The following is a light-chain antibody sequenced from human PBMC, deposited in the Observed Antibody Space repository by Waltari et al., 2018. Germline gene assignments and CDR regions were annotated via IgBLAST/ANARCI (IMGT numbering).Light chain of an antibody. Sequence: DIVMTQSPDSLAVSLGERATIHCKSSQNGFYGLSKMDFLAWYQQKPGQPPKLLIYWTSTRKSWVPDRFSGSGSGTEFTLTINSLQAEDEAVYFCQQYYSTPWTFGQGTKVEIK. J-gene: IGKJ1*01. CDR2: WTS. CDR3: QQYYSTPWT. CDR1: QNGFYGLSKMDF. V-gene: IGKV4-1*01.